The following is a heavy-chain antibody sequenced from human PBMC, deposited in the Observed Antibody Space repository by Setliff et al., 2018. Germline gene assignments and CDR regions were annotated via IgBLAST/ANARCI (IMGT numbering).Heavy chain of an antibody. CDR1: GGSISSGDYY. CDR3: ARESRYYYDNLGTLDY. D-gene: IGHD3-22*01. Sequence: LSLTCAVSGGSISSGDYYWSWIRQPPGKGLEWIGYIYSSGSTYYNPSLKSQVSISVDTSKNQFSLKLSSVTAADTAVYYCARESRYYYDNLGTLDYWGQGTLVTVSS. V-gene: IGHV4-30-4*08. J-gene: IGHJ4*02. CDR2: IYSSGST.